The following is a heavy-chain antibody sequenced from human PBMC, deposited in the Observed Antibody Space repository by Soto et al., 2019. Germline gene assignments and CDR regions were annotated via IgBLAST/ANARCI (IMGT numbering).Heavy chain of an antibody. CDR3: ARALGQQLVYYYYGMDV. Sequence: SETLSLTCTVSGGSISSYYWSWLRQPPGKGLEWIGYIYNSGSTNYNPSLKSRVTISVDTSKNQFSLKLSSVTAADTAVYHCARALGQQLVYYYYGMDVWGQGTTVTVSS. D-gene: IGHD6-13*01. CDR1: GGSISSYY. V-gene: IGHV4-4*08. J-gene: IGHJ6*02. CDR2: IYNSGST.